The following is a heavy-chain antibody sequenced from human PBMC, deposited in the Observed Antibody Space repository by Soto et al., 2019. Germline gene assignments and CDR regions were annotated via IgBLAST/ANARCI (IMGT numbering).Heavy chain of an antibody. CDR2: IYYSGST. CDR1: GGSISSSSYY. CDR3: ARASTNYDFWSGPRGMDV. V-gene: IGHV4-39*07. D-gene: IGHD3-3*01. J-gene: IGHJ6*02. Sequence: SETLSLTCTVSGGSISSSSYYWGWIRQPPGKGLEWIGSIYYSGSTYYNPSLKSRVTISVDTSKNQFSLKLSSVTAADTAVYYCARASTNYDFWSGPRGMDVWGQGTTVTVSS.